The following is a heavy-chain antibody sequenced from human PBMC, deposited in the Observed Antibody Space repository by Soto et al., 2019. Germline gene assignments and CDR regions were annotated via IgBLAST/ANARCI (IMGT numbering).Heavy chain of an antibody. J-gene: IGHJ3*02. CDR1: GYSFTSYW. CDR3: ARLSHYYDSSGYETNAFDI. D-gene: IGHD3-22*01. Sequence: GESLKISCQGSGYSFTSYWIAWVRQMPGKGLEWMGIIYPDDSDTSYSPSFQGQVAISADNSISTAYLQWSSLKASDTAMYYCARLSHYYDSSGYETNAFDIWGQGTMVTVSS. CDR2: IYPDDSDT. V-gene: IGHV5-51*01.